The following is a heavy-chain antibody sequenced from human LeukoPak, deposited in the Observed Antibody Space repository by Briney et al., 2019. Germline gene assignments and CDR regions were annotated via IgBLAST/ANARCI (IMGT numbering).Heavy chain of an antibody. V-gene: IGHV4-34*01. Sequence: SETLSLTCTVSGGSIRSYYWSWIRQPPGKGLEWIGEINHSGSTNYNPSLKSRVTISVDTSKNQFSLKLSSVTAADTAVYYCARHEGLLWFGELLSYNWFDPWGQGTLVTVSS. CDR2: INHSGST. J-gene: IGHJ5*02. CDR3: ARHEGLLWFGELLSYNWFDP. CDR1: GGSIRSYY. D-gene: IGHD3-10*01.